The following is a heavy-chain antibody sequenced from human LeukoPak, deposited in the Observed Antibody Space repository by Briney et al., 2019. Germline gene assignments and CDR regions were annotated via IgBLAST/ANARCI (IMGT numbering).Heavy chain of an antibody. CDR1: GYTSTSYG. J-gene: IGHJ4*02. V-gene: IGHV1-18*01. Sequence: ASVKVSCKASGYTSTSYGITWVRQAPGQGLEWMGWISGDNGNTYYAQKLQGRVTMTTDTSTSTAYMELRSLRSDDTAVYYCARDCDRSGYYCYWSQGTLVTVSS. D-gene: IGHD3-22*01. CDR3: ARDCDRSGYYCY. CDR2: ISGDNGNT.